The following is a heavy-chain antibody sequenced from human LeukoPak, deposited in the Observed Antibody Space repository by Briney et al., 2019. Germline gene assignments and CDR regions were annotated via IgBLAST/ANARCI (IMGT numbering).Heavy chain of an antibody. CDR1: GGTFSSYA. J-gene: IGHJ3*02. V-gene: IGHV1-69*05. CDR2: IIPIFGTA. D-gene: IGHD3-9*01. Sequence: ASVKVSCKASGGTFSSYAISWVRQAPGQGLEWMGGIIPIFGTANYAQKFQGRVTITTDESTSTAYMELSSLRSEDTAVYYCARDHGDFDTRDDAFDIWGQGTMVTVSS. CDR3: ARDHGDFDTRDDAFDI.